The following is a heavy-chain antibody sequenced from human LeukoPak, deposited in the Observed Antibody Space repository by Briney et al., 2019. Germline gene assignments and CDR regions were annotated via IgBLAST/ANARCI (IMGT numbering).Heavy chain of an antibody. V-gene: IGHV3-66*01. CDR2: IYSGGST. Sequence: QAGGSLRLSCAASGFTVSSNYMSWVRQAPGKGLEWVSVIYSGGSTYYADSVKGGFTISRDNSKNTLYLQMNSLRAEDTAVYYCARDTYMVRGVISRAFDIWGQGTMVTASS. CDR3: ARDTYMVRGVISRAFDI. J-gene: IGHJ3*02. D-gene: IGHD3-10*01. CDR1: GFTVSSNY.